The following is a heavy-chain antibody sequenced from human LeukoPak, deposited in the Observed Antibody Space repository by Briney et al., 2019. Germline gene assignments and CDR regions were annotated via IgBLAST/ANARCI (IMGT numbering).Heavy chain of an antibody. CDR3: AKSPYVWGNYRSGIDH. Sequence: TGGSLRLSCAAAGLTFSSYGMHWVRQAPGKGLEWVAAISYDGSDKSYADSVKGRFTISRDNSENTLYLQMNSLRAEDTAVYYCAKSPYVWGNYRSGIDHWGQGTLVTVSS. V-gene: IGHV3-30*18. CDR1: GLTFSSYG. J-gene: IGHJ4*02. CDR2: ISYDGSDK. D-gene: IGHD3-16*02.